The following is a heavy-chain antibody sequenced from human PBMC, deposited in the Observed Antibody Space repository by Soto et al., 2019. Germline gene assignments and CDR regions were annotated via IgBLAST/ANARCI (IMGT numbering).Heavy chain of an antibody. CDR1: GFTFSSYW. CDR3: ARDAPLYCSDGKCYWGFDH. J-gene: IGHJ4*02. Sequence: EVQLVESGGGLVQPGGSLRLSCVASGFTFSSYWMSWVRQAPGKGLEWVADIKEDGSANYYVDSVKGRFTISRDNAKNSLYLQVNSLRAEDTAVYYCARDAPLYCSDGKCYWGFDHWGQGTLVTVSS. D-gene: IGHD2-15*01. V-gene: IGHV3-7*01. CDR2: IKEDGSAN.